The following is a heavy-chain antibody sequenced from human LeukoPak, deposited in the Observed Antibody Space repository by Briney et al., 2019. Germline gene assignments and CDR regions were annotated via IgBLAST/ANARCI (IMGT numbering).Heavy chain of an antibody. CDR3: VREARGYHYTYFDY. J-gene: IGHJ4*02. D-gene: IGHD5-18*01. V-gene: IGHV3-13*01. Sequence: PGGSLRLPCTASGFTLGSHDMHWVRQIPGQGLEWVAAVSSGFHAFFADSVQGRFTVSREDARNSLYLQVKSLRAGDTAVYYCVREARGYHYTYFDYWGQGTLVTVSS. CDR1: GFTLGSHD. CDR2: VSSGFHA.